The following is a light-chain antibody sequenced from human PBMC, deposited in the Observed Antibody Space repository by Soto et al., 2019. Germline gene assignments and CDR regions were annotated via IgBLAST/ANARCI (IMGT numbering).Light chain of an antibody. Sequence: EIVLTQSPGTLSLSPGERATLSCRASQSVSNNYLAWYQQKPGQAPRLLIYGASNRAIGIPDRFSGSGSGTDFTLTISRLEPEDFAVYYCQQYGSSGTFGQGTKV. CDR1: QSVSNNY. V-gene: IGKV3-20*01. CDR2: GAS. CDR3: QQYGSSGT. J-gene: IGKJ1*01.